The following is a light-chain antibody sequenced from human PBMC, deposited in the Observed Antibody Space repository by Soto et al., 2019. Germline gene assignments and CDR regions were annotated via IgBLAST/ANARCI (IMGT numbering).Light chain of an antibody. J-gene: IGKJ5*01. CDR1: QSISSW. CDR2: AAS. Sequence: DIQMTQSHSTLSASVGDRVTITCRASQSISSWLAWYQQTKGKAPKLLIYAASTLQSGVPSRFRGSGSGTEFTLTITSLQPEDVETDYCQQLNSFPITFGQGTRLEIK. V-gene: IGKV1-5*01. CDR3: QQLNSFPIT.